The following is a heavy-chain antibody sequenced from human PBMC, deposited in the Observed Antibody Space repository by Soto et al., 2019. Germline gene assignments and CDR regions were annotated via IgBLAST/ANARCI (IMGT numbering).Heavy chain of an antibody. CDR3: AKDGEARRGTGPEY. J-gene: IGHJ4*02. Sequence: VQLVESGGGVVQPGRALRLSCAASGFTFSSFGMHWVRQAPGKGLEWLSVISYEGGNANYAASVQGRFTVSRDKSKKILYLQMNRLRSDDTAVYYCAKDGEARRGTGPEYWGQGTLVTVSS. CDR1: GFTFSSFG. CDR2: ISYEGGNA. V-gene: IGHV3-30*18.